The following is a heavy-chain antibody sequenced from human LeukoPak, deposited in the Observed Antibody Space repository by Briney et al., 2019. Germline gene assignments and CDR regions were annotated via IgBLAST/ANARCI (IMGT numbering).Heavy chain of an antibody. CDR3: ARHLNNCGDDCYIFDY. J-gene: IGHJ4*02. CDR1: GGSISSYY. D-gene: IGHD2-21*01. V-gene: IGHV4-59*08. CDR2: IYYSGSN. Sequence: PSETLSLTCTVSGGSISSYYWSWIRQPPGKGLEWMGYIYYSGSNNYNPSLKSRVTISVDTSKNQFSLRVSSVTAADTAVYYCARHLNNCGDDCYIFDYWGQGTLVTVSS.